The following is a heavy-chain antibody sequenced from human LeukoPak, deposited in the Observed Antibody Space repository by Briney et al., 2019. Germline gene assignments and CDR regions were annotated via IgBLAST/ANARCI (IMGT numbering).Heavy chain of an antibody. CDR1: GLTFSSYA. CDR3: ARNVERLLYFDY. V-gene: IGHV3-23*01. CDR2: ISGSGGST. J-gene: IGHJ4*02. D-gene: IGHD1-1*01. Sequence: PGGSLRLSCAASGLTFSSYAMSWVRQAPGKGLEWVSAISGSGGSTYYADSVKGRFTISRDNSKNTLYLQMNSLRAEDTAVYYCARNVERLLYFDYWGQGTLVTVSS.